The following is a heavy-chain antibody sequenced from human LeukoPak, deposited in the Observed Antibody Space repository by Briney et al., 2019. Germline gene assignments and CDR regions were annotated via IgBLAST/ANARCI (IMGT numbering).Heavy chain of an antibody. Sequence: GASVKVSCKASGGTFSSYAISWVRQAPGQGLEWMGWINPNSGGTNYAQKFQGWVTMTRDTSISTAYMELSRLRSDDTAVYYCAREIAVAGTRDAFDIWGQGTMVTVSS. CDR2: INPNSGGT. CDR1: GGTFSSYA. CDR3: AREIAVAGTRDAFDI. J-gene: IGHJ3*02. D-gene: IGHD6-19*01. V-gene: IGHV1-2*04.